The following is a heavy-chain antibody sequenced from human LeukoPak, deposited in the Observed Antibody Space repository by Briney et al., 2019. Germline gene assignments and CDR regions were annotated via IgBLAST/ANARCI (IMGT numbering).Heavy chain of an antibody. D-gene: IGHD6-19*01. J-gene: IGHJ4*02. V-gene: IGHV1-18*01. Sequence: ASVMVSCKASGYTFTSYGISWVRQAPGQGLEWMGWISAYNGNTNYAQKLQGRVTMTTDTSTSTAYMELRSLRSDDTAVYYCARVVLRIAVAGTEDYWGQGTLVAVSS. CDR2: ISAYNGNT. CDR1: GYTFTSYG. CDR3: ARVVLRIAVAGTEDY.